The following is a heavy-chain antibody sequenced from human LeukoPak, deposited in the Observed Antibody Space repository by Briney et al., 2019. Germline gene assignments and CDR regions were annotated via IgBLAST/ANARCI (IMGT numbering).Heavy chain of an antibody. Sequence: ASVKVSCKASGGTFDNYAVDWVREAPGLGLEWMGRIIPMLGKTNSAQKFQDRDTFTADKSTGTAYMELTHLRPDDTAVYFCARGLFGGFAAAPFDRWGRGALVAVSS. J-gene: IGHJ4*02. D-gene: IGHD2-2*01. CDR1: GGTFDNYA. CDR2: IIPMLGKT. V-gene: IGHV1-69*04. CDR3: ARGLFGGFAAAPFDR.